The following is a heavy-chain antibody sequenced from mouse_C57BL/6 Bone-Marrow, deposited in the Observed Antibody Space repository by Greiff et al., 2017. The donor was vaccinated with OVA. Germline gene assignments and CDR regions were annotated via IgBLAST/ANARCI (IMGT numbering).Heavy chain of an antibody. CDR1: GFNIKDDY. J-gene: IGHJ1*03. CDR3: TTPVPLWYSNYRGYFDV. D-gene: IGHD2-5*01. CDR2: IDPENGDT. Sequence: EVQLQQSGAELVRPGASVKLSCTASGFNIKDDYMHWVKQRPEQGLEWIGWIDPENGDTEYASKFQGKATITADTSSNTAYLQLSSLTSEDTAVYYCTTPVPLWYSNYRGYFDVWGTGTTVTVSS. V-gene: IGHV14-4*01.